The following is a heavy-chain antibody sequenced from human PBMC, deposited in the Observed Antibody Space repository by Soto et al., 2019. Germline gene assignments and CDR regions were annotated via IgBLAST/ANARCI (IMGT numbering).Heavy chain of an antibody. CDR2: FDPEDGET. CDR1: GYTLTELS. V-gene: IGHV1-24*01. D-gene: IGHD5-12*01. J-gene: IGHJ4*02. CDR3: ANRPGGGAGYKIVY. Sequence: ASVKVSCKVSGYTLTELSMHWVRQAPGKGLEWMGGFDPEDGETIYAQKFQGRVTMTEDTSTDTAYMELSSLRSEDTAVYYCANRPGGGAGYKIVYWGQGTLVTVSS.